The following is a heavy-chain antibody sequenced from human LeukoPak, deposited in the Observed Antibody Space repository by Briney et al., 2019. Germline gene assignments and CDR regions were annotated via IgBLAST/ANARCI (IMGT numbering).Heavy chain of an antibody. V-gene: IGHV4-34*01. CDR3: AREGIAAAGSFDY. J-gene: IGHJ4*02. CDR1: GESFSGFS. D-gene: IGHD6-13*01. CDR2: ITHSGST. Sequence: SETLSLTCAVYGESFSGFSWNWIRQPPGKGLEWIGEITHSGSTNYNPSLKSRVTISVDTSKNQFSLKLSSVTAADTAVYYCAREGIAAAGSFDYWGQGTLVTVSS.